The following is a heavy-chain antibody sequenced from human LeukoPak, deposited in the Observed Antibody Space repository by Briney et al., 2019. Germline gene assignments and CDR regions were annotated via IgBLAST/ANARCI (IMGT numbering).Heavy chain of an antibody. CDR2: ISYDGSNK. CDR1: GFTFSSYG. J-gene: IGHJ4*02. D-gene: IGHD3-22*01. CDR3: AVVNYYDSSGPPDY. V-gene: IGHV3-30*03. Sequence: GGSLRLSCAASGFTFSSYGMHWVRQAPGKGLEWVAVISYDGSNKYYADSVKCRFTISRDNSKNTLYLQMNSLRAEDTAVYYCAVVNYYDSSGPPDYWGQGTLVTVSS.